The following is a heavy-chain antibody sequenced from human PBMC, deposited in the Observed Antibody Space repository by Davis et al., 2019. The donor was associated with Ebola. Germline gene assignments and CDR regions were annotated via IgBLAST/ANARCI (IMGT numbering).Heavy chain of an antibody. J-gene: IGHJ4*02. CDR3: ARQRISIFGVAPTFDF. D-gene: IGHD3-3*01. V-gene: IGHV1-18*04. Sequence: AASVKVSCKASGYTFTSYGITWVRQAPGQGLEWMGWINPHNGNTNYAQNVQGRVTMTTDTSTSTAYMEVGILRSDDTAVYYCARQRISIFGVAPTFDFWGQGALVTVSS. CDR1: GYTFTSYG. CDR2: INPHNGNT.